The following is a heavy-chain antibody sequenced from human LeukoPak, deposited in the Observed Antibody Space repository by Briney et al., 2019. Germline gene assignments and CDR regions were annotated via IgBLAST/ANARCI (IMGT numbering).Heavy chain of an antibody. J-gene: IGHJ4*02. CDR3: ARRVATSGNFFDY. CDR1: GGAINRRNYY. V-gene: IGHV4-39*01. Sequence: SETLSLTCTVVGGAINRRNYYWGWIRQSPGKGLEWIGSTYYSGSVNNNPSLQSRVTISVDTSRSQFSLKLTSVTAADTAVYYCARRVATSGNFFDYWGPGTLVTVS. CDR2: TYYSGSV. D-gene: IGHD3-3*01.